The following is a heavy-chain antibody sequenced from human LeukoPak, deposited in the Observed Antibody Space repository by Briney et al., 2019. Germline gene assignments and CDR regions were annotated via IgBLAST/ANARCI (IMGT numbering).Heavy chain of an antibody. Sequence: GASVKVSCKSSGPLFTSYGIAWVRHAPGEGLERVGWKSNCDGDTKVAEKLEGRVTLTIDTSTSTAYMELTSLTVDDTAVYYCVRGRGCSNCVLTDGFDSWGHGTKVTVSS. CDR2: KSNCDGDT. D-gene: IGHD6-13*01. J-gene: IGHJ3*01. CDR3: VRGRGCSNCVLTDGFDS. V-gene: IGHV1-18*01. CDR1: GPLFTSYG.